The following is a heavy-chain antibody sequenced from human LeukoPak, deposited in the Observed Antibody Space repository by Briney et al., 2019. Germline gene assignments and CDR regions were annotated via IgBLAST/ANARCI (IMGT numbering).Heavy chain of an antibody. V-gene: IGHV3-21*01. D-gene: IGHD2-8*01. Sequence: PGGSLRLSCAASGFTFSSYRMNWVRQAPGKGLEWVSSISSSSSYIYYADSVKGRFTISRDNAKNSLYLQMNSLRAEDTAVYYCARDLIDQNWFDPWGQGTLVTVSS. CDR3: ARDLIDQNWFDP. CDR1: GFTFSSYR. CDR2: ISSSSSYI. J-gene: IGHJ5*02.